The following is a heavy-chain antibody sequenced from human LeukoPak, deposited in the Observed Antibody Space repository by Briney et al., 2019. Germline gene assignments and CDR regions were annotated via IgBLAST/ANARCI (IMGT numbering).Heavy chain of an antibody. J-gene: IGHJ6*03. Sequence: GASVKVSCKASGYTFTRYYMHWVREAPGQGLEWMGIINPSGGSTGYAQKFQGRVTMTRDMSTSTVYMELSSLRSEDTAVYYCARIDGYTLASHYYYYMDVWGKGTTVTVSS. V-gene: IGHV1-46*01. D-gene: IGHD5-24*01. CDR1: GYTFTRYY. CDR3: ARIDGYTLASHYYYYMDV. CDR2: INPSGGST.